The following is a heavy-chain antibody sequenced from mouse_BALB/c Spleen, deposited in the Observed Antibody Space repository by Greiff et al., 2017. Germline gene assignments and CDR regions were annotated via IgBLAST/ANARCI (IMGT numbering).Heavy chain of an antibody. V-gene: IGHV2-9*02. CDR3: ARDGGWLLIAY. D-gene: IGHD2-3*01. CDR1: GFSLTSYG. Sequence: VQGVESGPGLVAPSQSLSITCTVSGFSLTSYGVHWVRQPPGKGLEWLGVIWAGGSTNYNSALMSRLSISKDNSKSQVFLKMNSLQTDDTAMYYCARDGGWLLIAYWGQGTLVTVSA. J-gene: IGHJ3*01. CDR2: IWAGGST.